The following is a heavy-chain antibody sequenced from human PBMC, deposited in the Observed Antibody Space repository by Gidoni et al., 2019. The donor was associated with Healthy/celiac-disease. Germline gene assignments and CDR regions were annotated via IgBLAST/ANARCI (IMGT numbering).Heavy chain of an antibody. CDR3: ATDENSGSYY. D-gene: IGHD1-26*01. CDR2: IYTSGST. J-gene: IGHJ4*02. V-gene: IGHV4-61*02. Sequence: QVQLQESGPGLVKPSETLSITCTVSGGSISSGRYYWSWIRQPAGKGLEWIGRIYTSGSTNYHPSLKSRVTISVDTSKNQFSLKLSSVTAADTAVYYCATDENSGSYYWGQGTLVTVSS. CDR1: GGSISSGRYY.